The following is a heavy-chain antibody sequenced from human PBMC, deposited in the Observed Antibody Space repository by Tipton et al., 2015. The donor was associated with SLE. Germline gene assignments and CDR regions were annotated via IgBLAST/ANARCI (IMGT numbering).Heavy chain of an antibody. V-gene: IGHV4-4*02. CDR3: AKDLRWFDP. CDR1: GGSISTTNW. D-gene: IGHD3-10*01. CDR2: IYHSGST. Sequence: TLSLTCAVSGGSISTTNWWSWVRQSPGKGLEWIGEIYHSGSTTYNPSLKSRVTVSVDKSKNQFSLRLTSVIVADTAVYYCAKDLRWFDPWGQGTQVTVSS. J-gene: IGHJ5*02.